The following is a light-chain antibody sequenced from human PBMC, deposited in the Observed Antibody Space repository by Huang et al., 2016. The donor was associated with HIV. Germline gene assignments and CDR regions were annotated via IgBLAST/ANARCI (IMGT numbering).Light chain of an antibody. J-gene: IGKJ2*01. CDR2: AAS. V-gene: IGKV3-15*01. Sequence: VMMSQSQATLAASPGARVTLPCGASQSVNTNLAWYQQKPGQPPRLLIYAASTRSTGVPARFAGSGSGTEFTLTIDSLQSDDFAVYYCQQYNKWPPEYTFGQGTRLEIK. CDR3: QQYNKWPPEYT. CDR1: QSVNTN.